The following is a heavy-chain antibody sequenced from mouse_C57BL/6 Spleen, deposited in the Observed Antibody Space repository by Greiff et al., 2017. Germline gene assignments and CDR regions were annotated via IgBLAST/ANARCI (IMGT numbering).Heavy chain of an antibody. Sequence: EVQLQQSGAELVRPGASVKLSCTASGFNIKDDYMHWVKQRPEQGLEWIGWIDPENGDTEYASKFQGKATITADTSSNTAYLQLSSLTSEDTAVYYCTREVTTRGYYAMDYWGQGTSVTVSS. CDR1: GFNIKDDY. CDR3: TREVTTRGYYAMDY. CDR2: IDPENGDT. D-gene: IGHD2-2*01. J-gene: IGHJ4*01. V-gene: IGHV14-4*01.